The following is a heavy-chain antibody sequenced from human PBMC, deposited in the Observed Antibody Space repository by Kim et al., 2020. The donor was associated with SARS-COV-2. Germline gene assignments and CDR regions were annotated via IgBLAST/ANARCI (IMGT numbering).Heavy chain of an antibody. CDR1: GYTFTSYY. D-gene: IGHD3-16*02. Sequence: ASVKVSCKASGYTFTSYYMHWVRQAPGQGLEWMGIINPSGGSTSYAKKFQGRVTMTRDTSTSTVYMELSSLRSEDTAVYYCAREIMGDYDYVWGSYRYYYFDYWGQGTLVTVSS. CDR2: INPSGGST. V-gene: IGHV1-46*01. J-gene: IGHJ4*02. CDR3: AREIMGDYDYVWGSYRYYYFDY.